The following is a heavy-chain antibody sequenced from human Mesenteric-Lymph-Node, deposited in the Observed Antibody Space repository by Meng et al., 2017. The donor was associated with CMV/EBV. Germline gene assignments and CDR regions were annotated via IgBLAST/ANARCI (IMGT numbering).Heavy chain of an antibody. D-gene: IGHD3-10*01. CDR2: ISPYSGGT. V-gene: IGHV1-2*02. J-gene: IGHJ6*02. CDR1: GYTFTAYN. Sequence: ASVKVSCKTSGYTFTAYNIYWVRQAPGQGLEWMGWISPYSGGTNYAQKFQGRVTMTSDTSISTVYMEVSRLRSDDTAVYYCARVPGSGDTFYYYYYGLDVWGQGTTVTVSS. CDR3: ARVPGSGDTFYYYYYGLDV.